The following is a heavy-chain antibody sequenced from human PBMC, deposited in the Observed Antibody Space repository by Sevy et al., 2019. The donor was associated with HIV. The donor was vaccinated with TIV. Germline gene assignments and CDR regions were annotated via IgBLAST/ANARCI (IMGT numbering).Heavy chain of an antibody. Sequence: GGSLRLSCAASGFTFSDYYMSWIRQAPGKGLEWVSYISSSGSTIYYADSVKGRFTISRDNAKNSLYLQMNSLRAEDTAVYYCARDRDCSSTSCYIGFDYWGQGTLVTVSS. D-gene: IGHD2-2*02. J-gene: IGHJ4*02. V-gene: IGHV3-11*01. CDR1: GFTFSDYY. CDR2: ISSSGSTI. CDR3: ARDRDCSSTSCYIGFDY.